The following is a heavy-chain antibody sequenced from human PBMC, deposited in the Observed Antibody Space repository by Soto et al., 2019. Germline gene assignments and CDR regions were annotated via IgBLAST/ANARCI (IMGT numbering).Heavy chain of an antibody. D-gene: IGHD6-19*01. CDR2: TYYRSNWRH. CDR3: ERGVAGSGFDL. CDR1: GDSVSSNTAA. V-gene: IGHV6-1*01. Sequence: QTLSLTCAISGDSVSSNTAAWNWIRSSPSRGLEWLGRTYYRSNWRHDYAVSVKSRITVNPDTSKNHFSLQLNSVTPDDTAVYYCERGVAGSGFDLWGQGNLVTVSS. J-gene: IGHJ4*02.